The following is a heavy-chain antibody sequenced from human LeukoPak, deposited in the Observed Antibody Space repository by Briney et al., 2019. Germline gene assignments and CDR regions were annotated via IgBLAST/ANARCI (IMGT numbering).Heavy chain of an antibody. CDR3: AKVFRVVVAATGDFDY. CDR2: ISGSGGST. J-gene: IGHJ4*02. Sequence: GGSLRLSCAASGFTFSSYAMSWVRQAPGKGLDWVSAISGSGGSTYYADSVKGRFTISRDNSKNTLYLQMNSLRAEDTAVYYCAKVFRVVVAATGDFDYWGQGTLVTVSS. D-gene: IGHD2-15*01. CDR1: GFTFSSYA. V-gene: IGHV3-23*01.